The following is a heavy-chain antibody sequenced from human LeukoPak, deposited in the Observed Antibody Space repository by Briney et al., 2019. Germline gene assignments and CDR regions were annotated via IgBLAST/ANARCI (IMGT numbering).Heavy chain of an antibody. CDR1: GFTFSTYG. Sequence: PGGSLRLSCAASGFTFSTYGMSWVRQAPGKGLEWVSAISGSGGSTYYADSVKGRFTISRDNSKNTLYLQMNSLRAEDTAVYYCARDPLFSGYYYYMDVWGKGTTVTVSS. J-gene: IGHJ6*03. D-gene: IGHD3-10*02. CDR3: ARDPLFSGYYYYMDV. CDR2: ISGSGGST. V-gene: IGHV3-23*01.